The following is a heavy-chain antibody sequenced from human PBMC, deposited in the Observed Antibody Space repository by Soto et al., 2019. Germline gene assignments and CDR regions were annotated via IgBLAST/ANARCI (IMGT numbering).Heavy chain of an antibody. V-gene: IGHV3-30-3*01. J-gene: IGHJ6*02. Sequence: QVQLVESGGGVVQPGRSLRLSCAASGFTFSSYAMHWVRQAPGKGLEWVAVISYDGSNKYYADSVKGRFTISRDNSKNTLYLQMNSLRAEDTAVYYCARDSRREQRLYYYYYYGMDVWGQGTTVTVSS. CDR2: ISYDGSNK. D-gene: IGHD6-25*01. CDR3: ARDSRREQRLYYYYYYGMDV. CDR1: GFTFSSYA.